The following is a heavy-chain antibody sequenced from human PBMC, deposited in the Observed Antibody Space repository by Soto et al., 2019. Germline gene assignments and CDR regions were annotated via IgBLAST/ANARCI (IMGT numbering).Heavy chain of an antibody. CDR3: ARDHEYSSSSTSDEYYYYYGMDV. CDR2: ISAYNGNT. D-gene: IGHD6-6*01. Sequence: QVQLVQSGAEVKKPGASVKVSCKASGYTFTSYGISWVRQAPGQGLEWMGWISAYNGNTNYAQKLQGRVTMTTDTSTSTAYMELRSLRSDDTAVYYCARDHEYSSSSTSDEYYYYYGMDVWGQGTTVTVSS. CDR1: GYTFTSYG. J-gene: IGHJ6*02. V-gene: IGHV1-18*04.